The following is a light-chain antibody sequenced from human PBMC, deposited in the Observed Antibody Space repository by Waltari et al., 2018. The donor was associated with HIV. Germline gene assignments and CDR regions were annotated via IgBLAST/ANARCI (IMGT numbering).Light chain of an antibody. CDR2: TNF. CDR1: SSNIGSDA. V-gene: IGLV1-44*01. J-gene: IGLJ3*02. CDR3: ATWDRRLNGWV. Sequence: QSVLTQPPSAPGTPGQRITVSCSGSSSNIGSDAVYWYQQLPGTAPKLLIYTNFQRPSGVPDRVSGSKSGASASLAISGLQSEDEAVYFCATWDRRLNGWVFGGGTKVTVL.